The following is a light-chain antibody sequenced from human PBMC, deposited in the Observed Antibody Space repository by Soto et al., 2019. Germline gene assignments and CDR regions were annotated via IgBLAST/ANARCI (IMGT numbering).Light chain of an antibody. Sequence: VLTQSPATLSLSPGDSGTLSCRARESVSNYLAWYQPKPGQPPRLVIYDVSSRATGIPATFSGSGSGTDLPLTISGLEPEDCAVYYCQLRSDWAFTYGPGTRVAI. J-gene: IGKJ3*01. CDR1: ESVSNY. CDR3: QLRSDWAFT. CDR2: DVS. V-gene: IGKV3-11*01.